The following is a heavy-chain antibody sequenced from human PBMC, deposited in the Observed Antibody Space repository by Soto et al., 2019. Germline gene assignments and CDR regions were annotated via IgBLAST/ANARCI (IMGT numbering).Heavy chain of an antibody. CDR1: GGSISSSSYY. D-gene: IGHD5-12*01. J-gene: IGHJ6*02. V-gene: IGHV4-39*01. Sequence: QLQLQESGPGLVKPSETLSLTCTVSGGSISSSSYYWGWIRQPPGKGLEWIGSIYYSGSTYYNPSLKSRVTISVDTSKNQFSLKLSSVTAADTAVYYCASIVATNYYYYGMDVWGQGTTVTVSS. CDR3: ASIVATNYYYYGMDV. CDR2: IYYSGST.